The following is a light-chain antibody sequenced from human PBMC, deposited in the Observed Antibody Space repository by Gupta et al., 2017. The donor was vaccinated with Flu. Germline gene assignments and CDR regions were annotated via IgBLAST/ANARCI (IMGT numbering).Light chain of an antibody. CDR1: QSVLYSSNNKNY. V-gene: IGKV4-1*01. J-gene: IGKJ5*01. Sequence: DIVMTQSPDSLAVSLGERATINCKSSQSVLYSSNNKNYLAWYQQKPGQPPKLLIYWASTRESGVPHRFSASGSGTDFTLTISSLQAEDVAVYYCQQYASTPNTFGQGTRMEIK. CDR3: QQYASTPNT. CDR2: WAS.